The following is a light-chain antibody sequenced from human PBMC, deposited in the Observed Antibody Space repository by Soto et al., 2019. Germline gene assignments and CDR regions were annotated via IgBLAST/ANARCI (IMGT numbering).Light chain of an antibody. J-gene: IGKJ2*02. Sequence: ETVMTQSPATLSVSPGERATLSCRASQSVSSNLAWYQQKPGQAPRLLIYGASTRATGIPARFSGSGSGTEFTLTISSLQSEDFAVYYCQQYNNWPGTFGQGTKLEIK. V-gene: IGKV3-15*01. CDR2: GAS. CDR1: QSVSSN. CDR3: QQYNNWPGT.